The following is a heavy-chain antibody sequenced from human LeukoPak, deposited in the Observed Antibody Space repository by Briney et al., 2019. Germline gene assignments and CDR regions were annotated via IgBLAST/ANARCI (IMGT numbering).Heavy chain of an antibody. CDR1: GGSFSGYY. CDR3: ARAIDSRGYQLKGFDP. Sequence: PSETLSLTCAVYGGSFSGYYWSWIRQPPGKGLEWIGEINHSGSTNYNPSLKSRVTISVDTSKNQFSLKLSSVTAADTAVYYCARAIDSRGYQLKGFDPWGHGTLVTVSS. V-gene: IGHV4-34*01. CDR2: INHSGST. D-gene: IGHD3-22*01. J-gene: IGHJ5*02.